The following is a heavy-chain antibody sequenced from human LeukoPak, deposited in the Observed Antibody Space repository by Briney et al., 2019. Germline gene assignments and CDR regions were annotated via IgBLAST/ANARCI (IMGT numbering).Heavy chain of an antibody. CDR1: GYTFTGYY. Sequence: ASVKVSCMASGYTFTGYYMQWVRQAPGQGLEWMGRINPNSGGTNYAQKFQGRVTMTRDTSISTAYMELSRLRSDDTALYYCSRAPVVPAARIVIWFDPWGQGTLVTVSS. J-gene: IGHJ5*02. CDR2: INPNSGGT. CDR3: SRAPVVPAARIVIWFDP. V-gene: IGHV1-2*02. D-gene: IGHD2-2*01.